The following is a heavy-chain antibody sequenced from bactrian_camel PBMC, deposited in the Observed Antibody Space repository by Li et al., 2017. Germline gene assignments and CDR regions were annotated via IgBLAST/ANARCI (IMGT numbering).Heavy chain of an antibody. D-gene: IGHD2*01. CDR2: INSGGGTT. V-gene: IGHV3S40*01. CDR3: SINVHAPRVVPGIACAPQEY. CDR1: GYTFGKYG. Sequence: VQLVESGGGLVQPGGSLTLSCAASGYTFGKYGMSWVRQAPGKGLEWVSTINSGGGTTYYADSVKGRFTMSRDNDWRTVYLQMNGLTPEDTAMYYCSINVHAPRVVPGIACAPQEYWGQGTQVTVS. J-gene: IGHJ4*01.